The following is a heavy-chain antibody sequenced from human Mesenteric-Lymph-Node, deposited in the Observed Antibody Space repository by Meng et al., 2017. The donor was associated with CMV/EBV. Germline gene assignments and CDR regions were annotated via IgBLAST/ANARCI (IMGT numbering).Heavy chain of an antibody. Sequence: GGSLRLSCAASGFTFSSYWMCWVRQAPGKGLEWVSYISSSSSTIYYADSVKGRFTISRDNAKNSLYLQMNSLRAEDTAVYYCARDIAVAGTGFDYWGQGTLVTVSS. CDR3: ARDIAVAGTGFDY. CDR2: ISSSSSTI. J-gene: IGHJ4*02. V-gene: IGHV3-48*04. D-gene: IGHD6-19*01. CDR1: GFTFSSYW.